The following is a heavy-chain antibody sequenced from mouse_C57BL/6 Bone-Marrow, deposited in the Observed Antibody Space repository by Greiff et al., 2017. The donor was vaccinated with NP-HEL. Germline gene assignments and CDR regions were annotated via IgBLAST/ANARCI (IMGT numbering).Heavy chain of an antibody. V-gene: IGHV1-63*01. CDR2: IYPGGGYT. J-gene: IGHJ2*01. Sequence: VQLQQSGAELVRPGTSVKMSCKASGYTFTNYWIGWAKQRPGHGLEWIGDIYPGGGYTNYNEKFKGKATLTADKSASTAYMQFSSLTSEVSAIYYCARVDSSGYDYWGQGTTLTVSS. CDR3: ARVDSSGYDY. CDR1: GYTFTNYW. D-gene: IGHD3-2*02.